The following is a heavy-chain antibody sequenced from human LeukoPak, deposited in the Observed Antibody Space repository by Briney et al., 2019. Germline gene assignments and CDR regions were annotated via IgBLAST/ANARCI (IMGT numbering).Heavy chain of an antibody. J-gene: IGHJ4*02. CDR1: GFSISRHW. CDR3: VRDVGWGFDY. Sequence: GGALRLSCAASGFSISRHWMHWVRQAPGRGREGVSYTESDNTTTDYAESVNGRFTISRDNAKNTVYLQMTSLRVEDSAVYFCVRDVGWGFDYWGQGILVAVSS. CDR2: TESDNTTT. D-gene: IGHD6-19*01. V-gene: IGHV3-74*01.